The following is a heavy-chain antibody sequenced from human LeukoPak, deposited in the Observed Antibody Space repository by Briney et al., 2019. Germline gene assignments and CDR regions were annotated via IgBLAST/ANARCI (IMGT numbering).Heavy chain of an antibody. J-gene: IGHJ5*02. CDR3: ARRRIAARQGNWFDP. V-gene: IGHV1-69*13. Sequence: SVKVSCKASGGTFSSYAISWVRQAPGQGLEWMGGIIPIFGTANYAQKFQGRVTITADESTSTAYMELSSLRSEDTAVYYCARRRIAARQGNWFDPWGQGTLVTVSS. CDR1: GGTFSSYA. D-gene: IGHD6-6*01. CDR2: IIPIFGTA.